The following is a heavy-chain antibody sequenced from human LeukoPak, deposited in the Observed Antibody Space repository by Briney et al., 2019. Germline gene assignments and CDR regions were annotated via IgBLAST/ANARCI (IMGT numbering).Heavy chain of an antibody. CDR2: LFSGRTT. CDR3: VRHEGGGGATMGVLAS. D-gene: IGHD5-12*01. CDR1: AGSISSTSHH. Sequence: SETLSLTCTVSAGSISSTSHHWGWIRQSPGKGLEWIGSLFSGRTTYYNPSLDSRVTISVVTSKNQFSLQLNSVTAADTAVYYCVRHEGGGGATMGVLASGGKGPLVPVSS. V-gene: IGHV4-39*01. J-gene: IGHJ4*02.